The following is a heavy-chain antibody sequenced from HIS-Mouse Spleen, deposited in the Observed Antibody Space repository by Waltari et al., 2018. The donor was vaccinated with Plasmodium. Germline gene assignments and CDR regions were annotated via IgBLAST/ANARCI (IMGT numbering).Heavy chain of an antibody. V-gene: IGHV4-39*07. CDR2: IYYSGST. CDR3: ARVSLGMISYFDY. CDR1: GGSISRSSYY. Sequence: QLQLQESGPGLVKPSETLSLTCTVSGGSISRSSYYWGWIRQPPGKGLEWIGSIYYSGSTYYNPSLKSRVTISVDTSKNQFSLKLSSVTAADTAVYYCARVSLGMISYFDYWGQGTLVTVSS. J-gene: IGHJ4*02. D-gene: IGHD7-27*01.